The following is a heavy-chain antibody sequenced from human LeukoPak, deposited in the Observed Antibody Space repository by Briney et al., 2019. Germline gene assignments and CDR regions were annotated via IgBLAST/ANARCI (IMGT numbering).Heavy chain of an antibody. V-gene: IGHV4-39*01. D-gene: IGHD4-17*01. CDR1: GGSISSSSYY. J-gene: IGHJ4*02. CDR2: IYYSGST. Sequence: SETLSLTCTVSGGSISSSSYYWGWIRQPPGKGLEWIGSIYYSGSTHYNPSLKSRVTISVDTSKNQFSLKLSSVTAADTAVYYCARQYNGDYNFNYWGQGTLVTVSS. CDR3: ARQYNGDYNFNY.